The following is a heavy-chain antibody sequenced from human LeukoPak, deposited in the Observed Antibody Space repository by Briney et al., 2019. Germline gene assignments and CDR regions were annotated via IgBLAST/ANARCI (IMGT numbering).Heavy chain of an antibody. J-gene: IGHJ4*02. CDR1: GGSIRNYY. CDR2: IYHSGST. Sequence: SETLSLTCTVSGGSIRNYYWTWIRQPPGRGLEWIGYIYHSGSTKYNPSHKSRVTISVDTSKNQFSLRLRSVTAADAAVYFCARHGQAPDCTGGSCLDYWGQGTLVTVSS. CDR3: ARHGQAPDCTGGSCLDY. D-gene: IGHD2-15*01. V-gene: IGHV4-59*08.